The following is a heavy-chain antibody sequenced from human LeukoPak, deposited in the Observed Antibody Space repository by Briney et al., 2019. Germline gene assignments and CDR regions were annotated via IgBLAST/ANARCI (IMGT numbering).Heavy chain of an antibody. Sequence: PGGSLRLSCAASGFTFSSYAMHWVRQAPGKGLEWVAVISYDGSNKYYADSVKGRFTISRDNSKNTLYLQMNSLRAEDTAVYYCARDLAAAEGALNAFDIWGQGTMVTVSS. CDR1: GFTFSSYA. D-gene: IGHD6-13*01. CDR2: ISYDGSNK. J-gene: IGHJ3*02. V-gene: IGHV3-30-3*01. CDR3: ARDLAAAEGALNAFDI.